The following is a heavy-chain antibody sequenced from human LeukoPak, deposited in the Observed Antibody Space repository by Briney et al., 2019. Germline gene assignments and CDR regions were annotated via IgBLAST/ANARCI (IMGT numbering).Heavy chain of an antibody. CDR2: ISYDGSNK. D-gene: IGHD6-13*01. CDR1: GFTFSSYG. J-gene: IGHJ4*02. CDR3: AKDRSSSNHPEGYFDY. Sequence: GGSLRLSCAASGFTFSSYGMHWVRQAPGKGLGWVAVISYDGSNKYYADSVKGRFTISRDNSKNTLYLQMNSLRAEDTAVYYCAKDRSSSNHPEGYFDYWGQGTLVTVSS. V-gene: IGHV3-30*18.